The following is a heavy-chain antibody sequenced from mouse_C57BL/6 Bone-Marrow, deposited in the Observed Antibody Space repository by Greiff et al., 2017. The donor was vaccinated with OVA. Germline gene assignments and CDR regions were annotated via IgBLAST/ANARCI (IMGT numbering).Heavy chain of an antibody. CDR3: ARDYYGSSYPTFDY. J-gene: IGHJ2*01. D-gene: IGHD1-1*01. CDR2: IDPSDSET. V-gene: IGHV1-52*01. CDR1: GYTFTSYW. Sequence: QVHVKQPGAELVRPGSSVKLSCKASGYTFTSYWMHWVKQRPIQGLEWIGNIDPSDSETHYNQKFKDKATLTVDKSSSTAYMQLSSLTSEDSAVYYCARDYYGSSYPTFDYWCQGTTLTVSS.